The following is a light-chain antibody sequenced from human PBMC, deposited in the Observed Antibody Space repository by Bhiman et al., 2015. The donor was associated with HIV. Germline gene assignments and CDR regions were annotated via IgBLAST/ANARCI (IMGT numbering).Light chain of an antibody. CDR3: QAWDSSTYV. CDR1: FSNIGSKY. Sequence: QLVLTQPPSASGTPGQRVSISCSGNFSNIGSKYVYWYQQIPGTAPKVIIYRTNLRPSGVPDRFSGSKSGNTATLTIAGTQTMDEADYYCQAWDSSTYVFGTGTTVTVL. J-gene: IGLJ1*01. CDR2: RTN. V-gene: IGLV1-47*01.